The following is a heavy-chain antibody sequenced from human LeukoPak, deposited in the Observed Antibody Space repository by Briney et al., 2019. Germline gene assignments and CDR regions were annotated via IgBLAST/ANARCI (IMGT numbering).Heavy chain of an antibody. CDR2: IYTSGST. J-gene: IGHJ6*03. Sequence: SQTLSLTCTVSGGSISSGSYYWSWIRQPAGKGPEWIGRIYTSGSTNYNPSLKSRVTISVDTSKNQFSLKLSSVTAADTAVYYCARSQTGDRDYYYYMDVWGKGTTVTVSS. CDR3: ARSQTGDRDYYYYMDV. CDR1: GGSISSGSYY. D-gene: IGHD7-27*01. V-gene: IGHV4-61*02.